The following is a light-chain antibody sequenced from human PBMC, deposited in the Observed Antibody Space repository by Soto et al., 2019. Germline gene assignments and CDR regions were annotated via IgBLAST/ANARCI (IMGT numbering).Light chain of an antibody. J-gene: IGLJ1*01. CDR1: SSDVGGYNY. CDR2: DVS. Sequence: QSALTQPRSVSGSPGQSVTISCTGTSSDVGGYNYVSWYQQHPGKAPKLMIYDVSKRPSGVPDRFSGSKSGNTASLTISGLQAEDEAVYYCCSYAGSYVFGAGTKLTVL. V-gene: IGLV2-11*01. CDR3: CSYAGSYV.